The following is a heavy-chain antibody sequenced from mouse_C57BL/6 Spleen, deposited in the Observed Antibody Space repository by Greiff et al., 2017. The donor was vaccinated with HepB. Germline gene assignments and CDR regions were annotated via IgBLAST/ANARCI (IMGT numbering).Heavy chain of an antibody. CDR1: GYTFTDYY. V-gene: IGHV1-26*01. CDR2: INPNNGGT. D-gene: IGHD4-1*01. CDR3: ASQTGTLAY. J-gene: IGHJ3*01. Sequence: EVQLQQSGPELVKPGASVKISCKASGYTFTDYYMNWVKQSHGKSLEWIGDINPNNGGTSYNQKFKGKATLTVDKSSSTAYMELRSLTSEDSAVYYCASQTGTLAYWGQGTLVTVSA.